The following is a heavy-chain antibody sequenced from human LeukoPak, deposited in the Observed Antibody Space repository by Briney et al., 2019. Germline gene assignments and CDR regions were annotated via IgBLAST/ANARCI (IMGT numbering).Heavy chain of an antibody. J-gene: IGHJ4*02. CDR2: ISDIGSI. CDR1: GGSISSYY. CDR3: AGHHPRNTVDF. Sequence: KPSETLSLTCTVSGGSISSYYWSWIRRPPGKGLEWIAYISDIGSINYNPSLKSRVTISLDTSKNQFSLKLSSVTAADTAVYYCAGHHPRNTVDFWGQGTLVTVSS. V-gene: IGHV4-59*08. D-gene: IGHD2/OR15-2a*01.